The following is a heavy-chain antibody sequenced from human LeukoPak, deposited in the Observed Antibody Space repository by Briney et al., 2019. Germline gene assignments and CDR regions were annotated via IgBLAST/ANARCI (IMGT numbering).Heavy chain of an antibody. Sequence: GGSLRLSCEVSGFIFGAYEMNWVRQARGKGMEWVSLISHIGSAINYADSVKGRFVISRDNAKNSLFLQMSSLRVEDTATYYCARDHMSFWGQGTLVTVSS. D-gene: IGHD3-10*01. CDR3: ARDHMSF. CDR1: GFIFGAYE. J-gene: IGHJ4*02. CDR2: ISHIGSAI. V-gene: IGHV3-48*03.